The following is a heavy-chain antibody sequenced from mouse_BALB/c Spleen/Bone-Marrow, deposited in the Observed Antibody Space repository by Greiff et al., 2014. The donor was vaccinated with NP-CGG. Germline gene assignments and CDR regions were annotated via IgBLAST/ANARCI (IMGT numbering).Heavy chain of an antibody. CDR3: ARKDHDEAWFAY. J-gene: IGHJ3*01. D-gene: IGHD2-4*01. Sequence: VQLVESGPGLVAPSQSLSITCTVSGFSLSRYSVHWVRQPPGKGLEWLGMIWGGGSTDYNSALKSRLSISKDNSKSQVFLKMNSLQSDDIAMYYCARKDHDEAWFAYWGQGTLVTVSA. CDR2: IWGGGST. CDR1: GFSLSRYS. V-gene: IGHV2-6-4*01.